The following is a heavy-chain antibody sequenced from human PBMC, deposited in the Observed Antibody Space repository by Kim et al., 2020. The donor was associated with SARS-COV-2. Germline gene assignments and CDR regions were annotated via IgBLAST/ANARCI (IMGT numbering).Heavy chain of an antibody. Sequence: SETLSLTCAVYGGSFSGYYWSWIRQPPGKGLEWIGEINHSGSTNYNPSLKSRVTISVDTSKNQFSLKLSSVTAADTAVYYCARFLVGATLDYWGQGTLVTVSS. CDR1: GGSFSGYY. CDR3: ARFLVGATLDY. CDR2: INHSGST. D-gene: IGHD1-26*01. J-gene: IGHJ4*02. V-gene: IGHV4-34*01.